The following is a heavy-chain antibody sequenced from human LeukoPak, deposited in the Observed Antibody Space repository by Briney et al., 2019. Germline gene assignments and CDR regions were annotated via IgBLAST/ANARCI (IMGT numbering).Heavy chain of an antibody. D-gene: IGHD2-21*01. CDR3: AKDTPIPYFDY. CDR2: IRNDGNIK. V-gene: IGHV3-30*02. Sequence: EGSLRLSCAASGFTFSAYGMHWVRQAPGKGLEWVAFIRNDGNIKYYADSVKGRFTVSRDNSKNTLYVQMNSLSAEDTAVYYCAKDTPIPYFDYWGQGTLVSVSS. J-gene: IGHJ4*02. CDR1: GFTFSAYG.